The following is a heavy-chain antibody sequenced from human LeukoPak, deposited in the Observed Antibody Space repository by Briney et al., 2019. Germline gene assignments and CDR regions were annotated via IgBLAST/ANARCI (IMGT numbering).Heavy chain of an antibody. V-gene: IGHV3-30*18. J-gene: IGHJ4*02. CDR1: GFTFINYG. Sequence: PGRSLRLSCAASGFTFINYGLHWVRQAPGKGLEWVAVISYDGSNKYYADSVKGRFTISRDNSKNTLYLQMNSLRAEDTAVYYCAKRPRAVADVGIRPYYFDYWGQGTLVTVSS. D-gene: IGHD6-19*01. CDR3: AKRPRAVADVGIRPYYFDY. CDR2: ISYDGSNK.